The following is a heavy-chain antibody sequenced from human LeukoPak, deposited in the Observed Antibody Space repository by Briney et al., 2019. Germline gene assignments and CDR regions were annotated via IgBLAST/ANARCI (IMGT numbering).Heavy chain of an antibody. CDR1: GFTFSSYE. Sequence: SGGSLRLSCAVSGFTFSSYEMNWVRRAPGKGLEWVSYISSSGSTIYYADSVKGRFTISRDNAKNSLYLQMNSLRAEDTAVYYCAREHSSWYDYWGQGTLVTVSS. CDR3: AREHSSWYDY. J-gene: IGHJ4*02. D-gene: IGHD6-13*01. CDR2: ISSSGSTI. V-gene: IGHV3-48*03.